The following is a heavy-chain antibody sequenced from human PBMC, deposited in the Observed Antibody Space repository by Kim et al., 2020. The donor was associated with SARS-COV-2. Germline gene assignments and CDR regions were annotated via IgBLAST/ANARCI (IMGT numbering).Heavy chain of an antibody. Sequence: GGSLRLSCAASGFTFSSYGMHWVRQAPGKGLEWVAVISYDGSNKYYADSVKGRFTISRDNSKNTLYLQMNSLRAEDTAVYYCSNVDLTLDYYYYGIDVWGQGTPVTVSS. V-gene: IGHV3-30*18. CDR1: GFTFSSYG. CDR3: SNVDLTLDYYYYGIDV. CDR2: ISYDGSNK. J-gene: IGHJ6*02. D-gene: IGHD2-21*01.